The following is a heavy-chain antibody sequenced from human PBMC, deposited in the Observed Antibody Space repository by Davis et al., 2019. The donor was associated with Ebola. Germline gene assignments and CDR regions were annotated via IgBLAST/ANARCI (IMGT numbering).Heavy chain of an antibody. CDR1: GGSISSPF. Sequence: PSETLSLTCLVSGGSISSPFWTWIRQPPGKGLEWIGYIYYSGSTYYNPSLKSRISISVDTSKNQFSLKLSSVTAADTAVYYCARGSRGFWFDPWGQGTLVTVSS. J-gene: IGHJ5*02. V-gene: IGHV4-30-4*08. CDR2: IYYSGST. CDR3: ARGSRGFWFDP.